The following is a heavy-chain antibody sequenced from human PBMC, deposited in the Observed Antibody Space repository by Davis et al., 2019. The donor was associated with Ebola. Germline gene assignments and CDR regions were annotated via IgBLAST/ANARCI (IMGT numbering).Heavy chain of an antibody. V-gene: IGHV4-4*07. CDR3: ARDAREIAAADYFDS. D-gene: IGHD6-13*01. J-gene: IGHJ4*02. CDR1: GGSISSYY. CDR2: IYTSGST. Sequence: PSETLSLTCIVSGGSISSYYWSWIRQPAGKGLEWIGRIYTSGSTNYNPSLKSRVTMSVDTSKNQFSLRLSSVTAADTAVYYCARDAREIAAADYFDSWGQGTLVTVSS.